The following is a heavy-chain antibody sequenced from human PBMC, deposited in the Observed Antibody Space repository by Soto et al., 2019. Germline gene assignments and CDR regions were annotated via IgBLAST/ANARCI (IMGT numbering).Heavy chain of an antibody. CDR2: INPNSGGT. J-gene: IGHJ6*02. Sequence: ASVKVSCKASGYTFTGYYMHWVRQAPGQGLEWMGWINPNSGGTNYALKFQGWVTMTRDTSISTAYMELSRLRSDDTAVYYCARGPYYYGMDVWGQGTTVTVSS. CDR1: GYTFTGYY. V-gene: IGHV1-2*04. CDR3: ARGPYYYGMDV.